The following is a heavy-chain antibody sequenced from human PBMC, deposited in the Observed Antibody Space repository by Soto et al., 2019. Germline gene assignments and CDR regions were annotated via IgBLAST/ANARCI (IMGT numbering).Heavy chain of an antibody. CDR3: ARDPGVSNYDFFPQHYYYYGMDV. V-gene: IGHV4-4*07. D-gene: IGHD3-3*01. CDR1: GGSISSYY. CDR2: IYTSGST. Sequence: PSETLSLTCTVSGGSISSYYWSWIRQPAGKGLEWIGRIYTSGSTNYNPSLKSRVTMSVDTSKNQFSLKLSSVTAADTAVYYCARDPGVSNYDFFPQHYYYYGMDVWGQGTTVTVSS. J-gene: IGHJ6*02.